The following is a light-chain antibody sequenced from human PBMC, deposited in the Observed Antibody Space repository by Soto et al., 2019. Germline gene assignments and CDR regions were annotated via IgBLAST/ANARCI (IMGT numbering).Light chain of an antibody. J-gene: IGKJ1*01. Sequence: EIVWTQSPGTLSLSPGERATLSCRASQSVSSSYLAWYQHKPGQAPRLLIYGASSRATGIPDRFSGSGSGTDFTLTISRLEPEDFAVYYCQQYGSSSWTFGQGTKVDIK. CDR2: GAS. CDR1: QSVSSSY. V-gene: IGKV3-20*01. CDR3: QQYGSSSWT.